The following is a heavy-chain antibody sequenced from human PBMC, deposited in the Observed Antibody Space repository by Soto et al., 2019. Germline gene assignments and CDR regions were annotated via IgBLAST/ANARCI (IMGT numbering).Heavy chain of an antibody. CDR3: ARELSGNYLECAL. Sequence: QVQLVESGGDLVKPGGSLRLSCAASGFTFSDHYMSWIRQAPGKGLEWISYMTRSGSSSSYADSVKGRFTISRDNAKNSLYLQMNSLRGDDTAVSYCARELSGNYLECALGGQGTMVTVSS. CDR1: GFTFSDHY. CDR2: MTRSGSSS. J-gene: IGHJ3*01. V-gene: IGHV3-11*01. D-gene: IGHD1-26*01.